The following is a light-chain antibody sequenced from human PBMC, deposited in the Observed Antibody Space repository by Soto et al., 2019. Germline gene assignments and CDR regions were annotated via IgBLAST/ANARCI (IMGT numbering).Light chain of an antibody. CDR2: GAS. CDR1: QSVSSSY. V-gene: IGKV3-20*01. CDR3: QQDGSSPHT. J-gene: IGKJ2*01. Sequence: EIVLTQSPGTLSLSPGERATLSCRASQSVSSSYLAWYQHKPGQAPRLLIYGASSRATGIPYRFSGSGSGTDFIITISRLEPEDVAVYYCQQDGSSPHTFGQGTKLEIK.